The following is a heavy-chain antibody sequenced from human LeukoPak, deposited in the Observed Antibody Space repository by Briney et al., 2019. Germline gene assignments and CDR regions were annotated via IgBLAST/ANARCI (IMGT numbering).Heavy chain of an antibody. V-gene: IGHV4-39*01. J-gene: IGHJ6*02. CDR3: ARHRIQPPVLMDV. Sequence: PSETLSLTCTVSGGSTASSSHYWGWIRQSPGKGLEWIAIMYYTGSTYYNPPLKSRVSISVDTSRNQFSPKLTSVTAADTAVYYCARHRIQPPVLMDVWGQGTTVTVSS. CDR1: GGSTASSSHY. D-gene: IGHD5-18*01. CDR2: MYYTGST.